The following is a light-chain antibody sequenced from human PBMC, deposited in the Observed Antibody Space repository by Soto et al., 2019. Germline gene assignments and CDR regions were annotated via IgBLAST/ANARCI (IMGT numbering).Light chain of an antibody. J-gene: IGKJ1*01. V-gene: IGKV3-20*01. Sequence: EIVLTQSPGTLSLSPGERATLSCRASQSVSRTYLVWYQQKRGQAPRLLIHGTSNRATGTPDRFSGSGSGTYFTLTSSRLEPEDLAVYYCHQYAGSPPTFGQGTKVEIK. CDR2: GTS. CDR1: QSVSRTY. CDR3: HQYAGSPPT.